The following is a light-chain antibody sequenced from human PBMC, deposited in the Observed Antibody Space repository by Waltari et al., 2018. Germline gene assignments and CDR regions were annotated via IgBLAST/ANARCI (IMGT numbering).Light chain of an antibody. Sequence: EIVLTQSPGTLSLSPGERATLSCRASQCVSRTLAWYQQKPGQAPRLLIYGASTRATGIPDGVSGSGSGTDFSLTISRLEPEDFAVYYCQHYVRLPVTFGQGTKVEIK. V-gene: IGKV3-20*01. J-gene: IGKJ1*01. CDR3: QHYVRLPVT. CDR1: QCVSRT. CDR2: GAS.